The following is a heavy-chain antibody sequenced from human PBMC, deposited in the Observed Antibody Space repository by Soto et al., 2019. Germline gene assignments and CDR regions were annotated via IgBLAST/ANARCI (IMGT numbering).Heavy chain of an antibody. V-gene: IGHV3-7*05. D-gene: IGHD3-22*01. CDR2: IKQDGGEK. J-gene: IGHJ4*02. CDR3: ARDTLSFDSSGYYLY. Sequence: GGSLRLSCAASGFTFSTYWMTWVRQAPEKGLEWVANIKQDGGEKYYVDSVKGRFTISRDNAKNSLYLQMNSLRAEDTAVYYCARDTLSFDSSGYYLYWGQGTLVTVSS. CDR1: GFTFSTYW.